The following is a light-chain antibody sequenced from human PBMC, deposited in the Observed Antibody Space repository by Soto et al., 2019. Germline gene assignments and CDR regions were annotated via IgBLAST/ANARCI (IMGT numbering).Light chain of an antibody. V-gene: IGKV3-11*01. CDR2: DAS. CDR1: HGVSSF. Sequence: IVLTQSPATLSLSPGEGATLSCRASHGVSSFFAWYRQIPGLAPRLLIYDASNRATGIPARFSGSGSGPDFTLTISSLEPEDFAVYYCQQRSNWPITFGQGTRLEIK. J-gene: IGKJ5*01. CDR3: QQRSNWPIT.